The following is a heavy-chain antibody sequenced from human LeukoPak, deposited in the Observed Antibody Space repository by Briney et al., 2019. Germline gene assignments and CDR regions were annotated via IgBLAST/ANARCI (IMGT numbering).Heavy chain of an antibody. J-gene: IGHJ5*02. CDR2: IIHIFGIA. V-gene: IGHV1-69*04. CDR1: GGTFSSYA. Sequence: SVKVSCKASGGTFSSYAISWVRQAPGQGLEWMGRIIHIFGIANYAQKFQGRVTITADKSTSTAYMELSSLRSEDTAVYYCARDSSSWVFDPWGQGTLVTVSS. CDR3: ARDSSSWVFDP. D-gene: IGHD6-13*01.